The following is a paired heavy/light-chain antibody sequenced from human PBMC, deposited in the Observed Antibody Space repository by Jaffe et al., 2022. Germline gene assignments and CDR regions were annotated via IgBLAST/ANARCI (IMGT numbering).Light chain of an antibody. CDR3: QQYGSSGGDT. CDR1: QSVSSNY. V-gene: IGKV3-20*01. Sequence: EIVLTQSPGTLSLSPGERATLSCRASQSVSSNYVAWYQQKPGQAPRLLIYGASSRATGIPDRFSGSGSGTEFTLTISRLEPEDFAVYYCQQYGSSGGDTFGQGTKVESK. J-gene: IGKJ2*01. CDR2: GAS.
Heavy chain of an antibody. J-gene: IGHJ6*03. V-gene: IGHV3-20*01. CDR3: ARLGRSPGVKRGLWTTVTTNYYYIDV. CDR2: INWSGGNT. Sequence: EVQLVESEGGVVRPGGSLRLSCAASGFTFDDYGMSWVRQAPGKGLEWVSGINWSGGNTGYADSVKGRFTISRDNAKSSLYLQMNSLRAEDTALYHCARLGRSPGVKRGLWTTVTTNYYYIDVWGKGTTVTVSS. D-gene: IGHD4-17*01. CDR1: GFTFDDYG.